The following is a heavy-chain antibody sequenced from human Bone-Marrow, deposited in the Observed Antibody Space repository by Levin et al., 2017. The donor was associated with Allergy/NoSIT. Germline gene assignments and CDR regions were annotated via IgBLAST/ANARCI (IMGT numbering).Heavy chain of an antibody. CDR3: AKDSYSSGWGWSGRYYYGMDV. V-gene: IGHV3-9*01. J-gene: IGHJ6*02. D-gene: IGHD6-19*01. CDR1: GFTFDDYA. CDR2: ISWNSGSI. Sequence: GGSLRLSCAASGFTFDDYAMHWVRQAPGKGLEWVSGISWNSGSIGYADSVKGRFTTSRDNAKNSLYLQMNSLRAEDTALYYCAKDSYSSGWGWSGRYYYGMDVWGQGTTVTVSS.